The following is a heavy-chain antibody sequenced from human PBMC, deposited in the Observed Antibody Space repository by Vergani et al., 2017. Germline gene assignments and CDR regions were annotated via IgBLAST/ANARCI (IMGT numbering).Heavy chain of an antibody. CDR1: GYTFTGYY. CDR2: FDPEDGET. V-gene: IGHV1-24*01. CDR3: ATVGWFGEPKGFDP. D-gene: IGHD3-10*01. Sequence: QVQLVQSGAEVKKPGASVKVSCKASGYTFTGYYMHWVRQAPGKGLEWMGGFDPEDGETIYAQKFQGRVTMTEDTSTDTAYMELSSLRSEDTAVYYCATVGWFGEPKGFDPWGQGTLVTVSS. J-gene: IGHJ5*02.